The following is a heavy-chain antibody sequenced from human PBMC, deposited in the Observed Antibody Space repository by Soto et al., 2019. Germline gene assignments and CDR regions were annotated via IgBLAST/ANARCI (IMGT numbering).Heavy chain of an antibody. CDR1: GASISSGDYF. CDR2: IYDSGSS. V-gene: IGHV4-30-4*01. J-gene: IGHJ4*02. D-gene: IGHD5-12*01. Sequence: PMSLTCTVSGASISSGDYFWSWIRQSPGKGLEWIGYIYDSGSSYYNPSLKSRVTMSVDTSKNQFSLKLRSVTAADTAVYYCAREKGYISGPKNFDYWGQGTLVTVSS. CDR3: AREKGYISGPKNFDY.